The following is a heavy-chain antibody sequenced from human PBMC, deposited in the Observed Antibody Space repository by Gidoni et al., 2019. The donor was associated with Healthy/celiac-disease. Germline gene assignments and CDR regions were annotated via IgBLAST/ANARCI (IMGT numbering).Heavy chain of an antibody. V-gene: IGHV3-30*18. CDR3: AKDDSSSLPDY. CDR2: ISYDGSNK. D-gene: IGHD6-13*01. CDR1: GFTFSSYG. Sequence: QVQLVESGGGVVQPGRSLRLSCAASGFTFSSYGMHWVRQAPGKGLEWVAVISYDGSNKYYADSVKGRFTISRDNSKNTLYLQMNSLRAEDTAVYYCAKDDSSSLPDYWGQGTLVTVSS. J-gene: IGHJ4*02.